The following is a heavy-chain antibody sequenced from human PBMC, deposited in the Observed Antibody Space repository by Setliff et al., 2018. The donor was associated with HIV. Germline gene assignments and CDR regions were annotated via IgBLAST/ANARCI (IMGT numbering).Heavy chain of an antibody. CDR3: ALVGGITVPPDGFDI. D-gene: IGHD3-22*01. Sequence: PSETLSLTCAASGFTFNNYWMNWVRQVPGKGLVWVARTSPDGRSTTHADAVKGRFTISRDNAKNTLYLHMNSLRAEDTSVYHCALVGGITVPPDGFDIWGQGTMVTVSS. CDR2: TSPDGRST. CDR1: GFTFNNYW. J-gene: IGHJ3*02. V-gene: IGHV3-74*01.